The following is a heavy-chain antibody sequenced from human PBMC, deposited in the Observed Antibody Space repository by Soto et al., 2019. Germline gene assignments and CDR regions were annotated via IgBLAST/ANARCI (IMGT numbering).Heavy chain of an antibody. V-gene: IGHV4-59*01. J-gene: IGHJ3*02. CDR2: IYYSGST. CDR3: ARVWGGAFDI. CDR1: GGSISSYY. D-gene: IGHD3-10*01. Sequence: SETLSLTCTVSGGSISSYYWSWIRQPPGKGLEWIGYIYYSGSTNYNPSLKSRVTISVDTSKNQFSLNLSSVTAADTAVYYCARVWGGAFDIWGQGTMVTVSS.